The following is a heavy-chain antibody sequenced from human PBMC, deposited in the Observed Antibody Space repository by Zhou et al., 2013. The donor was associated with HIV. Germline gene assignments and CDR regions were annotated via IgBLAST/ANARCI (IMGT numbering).Heavy chain of an antibody. Sequence: QVQLVQSGAEVKKPGSSVKVSCKASGGTFSSYAISWVRQAPGQGLEWMGRIIPIFGTANYAQKFQGRVTITADESTSTAYMELSSLRSEDTAVYYCARDGGITMVRGAYGEFDYWGQGTLVTVSS. CDR1: GGTFSSYA. V-gene: IGHV1-69*15. J-gene: IGHJ4*02. CDR3: ARDGGITMVRGAYGEFDY. CDR2: IIPIFGTA. D-gene: IGHD3-10*01.